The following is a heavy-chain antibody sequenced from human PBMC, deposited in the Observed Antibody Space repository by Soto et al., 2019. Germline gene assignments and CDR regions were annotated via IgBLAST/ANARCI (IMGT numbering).Heavy chain of an antibody. D-gene: IGHD5-18*01. CDR2: IYYTGST. CDR3: AREVSSYGSTYFDH. Sequence: SETLSLTCSVSGGSIRGYYWTWIRQPPGKGPEWLGYIYYTGSTKYNPSLKSRVTISADTSNNQLFLKLSSATAADTAVYYCAREVSSYGSTYFDHWGQGTLVTVSS. CDR1: GGSIRGYY. V-gene: IGHV4-59*01. J-gene: IGHJ4*02.